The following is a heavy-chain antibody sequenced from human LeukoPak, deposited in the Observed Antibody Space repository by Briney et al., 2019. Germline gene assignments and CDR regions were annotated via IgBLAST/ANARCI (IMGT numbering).Heavy chain of an antibody. CDR3: ARVIEVFESHHYYYYMDV. Sequence: GSLRLSCAASGFTFSSYWMSWVRQAPGKGLEWVANIKQDGSEKLYVDSVKGQFTISRDNAKNSLYLQMNSLRAEDTAVYYCARVIEVFESHHYYYYMDVWGKGTTVTVSS. CDR2: IKQDGSEK. CDR1: GFTFSSYW. D-gene: IGHD3-16*01. V-gene: IGHV3-7*03. J-gene: IGHJ6*03.